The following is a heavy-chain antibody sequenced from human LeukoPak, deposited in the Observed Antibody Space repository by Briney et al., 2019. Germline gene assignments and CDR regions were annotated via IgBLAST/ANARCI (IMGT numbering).Heavy chain of an antibody. V-gene: IGHV5-10-1*01. D-gene: IGHD3-9*01. J-gene: IGHJ4*02. CDR3: ARLSVSGLRYFDWLLFTFDY. CDR1: GYSFTSYW. CDR2: IDPSDSYT. Sequence: GESLKISCKGSGYSFTSYWISWVRQMPGKGLEWMGRIDPSDSYTNYSPSFQGHVTISADESISTAYLQWSSLKASDTAMYYCARLSVSGLRYFDWLLFTFDYWGQGTLVTVSS.